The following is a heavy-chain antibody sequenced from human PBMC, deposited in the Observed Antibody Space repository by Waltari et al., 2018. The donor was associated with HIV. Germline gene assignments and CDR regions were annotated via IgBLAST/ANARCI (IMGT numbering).Heavy chain of an antibody. CDR2: VYYNGAT. V-gene: IGHV4-39*01. Sequence: QLQLQESGPGLVKPSETLSLSCTVSGGSISSSSYYWGWIRQPPGKGLEWIGTVYYNGATKFNPTFKSRVTIAVDTCKDQFSLRLSSVTAADTAVYYCASESRNWKPGSWGQGTLVTVSS. CDR3: ASESRNWKPGS. D-gene: IGHD1-1*01. J-gene: IGHJ5*02. CDR1: GGSISSSSYY.